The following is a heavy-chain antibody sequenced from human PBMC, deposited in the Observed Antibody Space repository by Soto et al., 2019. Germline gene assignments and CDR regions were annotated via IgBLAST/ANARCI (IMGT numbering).Heavy chain of an antibody. CDR1: GGSISSSSYY. CDR2: IYYSGST. Sequence: PSETLSLTCTVSGGSISSSSYYWGWIRQPPGKGLEWIGSIYYSGSTYYNPSLKSRVTISVDTSKNQFSLKLSSVTAADTAVYYCARHRASTYYYGWGSYFVWGQGTLVTVSS. J-gene: IGHJ4*02. V-gene: IGHV4-39*01. CDR3: ARHRASTYYYGWGSYFV. D-gene: IGHD3-10*01.